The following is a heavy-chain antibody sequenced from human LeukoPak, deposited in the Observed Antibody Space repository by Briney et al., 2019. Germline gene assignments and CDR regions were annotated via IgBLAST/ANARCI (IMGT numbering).Heavy chain of an antibody. CDR3: ARRYGDCRGGSCPYFEF. CDR2: ISYDGSNK. V-gene: IGHV3-30*03. CDR1: GFTFSSYG. Sequence: GRSLRLSCAASGFTFSSYGMHWVRQAPGKGLEWVAVISYDGSNKYYADSVKGRFTISRDNSKNTLYLQMNSLRAEDTAVYYCARRYGDCRGGSCPYFEFWGQGILVTVSS. D-gene: IGHD2-15*01. J-gene: IGHJ4*02.